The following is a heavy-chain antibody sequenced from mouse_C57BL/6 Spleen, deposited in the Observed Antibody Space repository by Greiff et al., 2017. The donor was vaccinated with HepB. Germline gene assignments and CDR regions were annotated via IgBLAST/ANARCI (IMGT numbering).Heavy chain of an antibody. CDR1: GYAFSSSW. V-gene: IGHV1-82*01. Sequence: VKLMESGPELVKPGASVKISCKASGYAFSSSWMNWVKQRPGKGLEWIGRIYPGDGDTNYNGKFKGKATLTADKSSSTAYMQLSSLTSEDSAVYFCARMGYYGSSLYAMDYWGQGTSVTVSS. D-gene: IGHD1-1*01. J-gene: IGHJ4*01. CDR2: IYPGDGDT. CDR3: ARMGYYGSSLYAMDY.